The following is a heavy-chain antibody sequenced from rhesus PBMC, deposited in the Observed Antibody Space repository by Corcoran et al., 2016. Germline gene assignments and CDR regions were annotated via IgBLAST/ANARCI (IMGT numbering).Heavy chain of an antibody. CDR1: GYRFPRYW. J-gene: IGHJ6*01. Sequence: EVQLVQSGAEVKRPGESLKISCKSSGYRFPRYWITRVRQKPGKGRKCKGSIEPMNSNTRYSPSIQGQVTIAAERSTSTAYLKWSSLKASVSATYYCAIMNTVHLDSWGQGVVVTVSS. CDR3: AIMNTVHLDS. V-gene: IGHV5-2*01. CDR2: IEPMNSNT. D-gene: IGHD4-23*01.